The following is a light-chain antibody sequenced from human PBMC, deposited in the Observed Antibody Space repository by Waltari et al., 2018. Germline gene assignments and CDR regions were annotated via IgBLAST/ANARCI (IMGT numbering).Light chain of an antibody. Sequence: ALPQPAHVPGPPVRPITISRHGTSSDVGTSNYVSWYQQHPCKPPLLMISDVNNRPSGVSNRFSGSKSANTASLTISGLQAEDEADYYCSSFTRTNSWVFGGGTKVTVL. J-gene: IGLJ3*02. V-gene: IGLV2-14*03. CDR1: SSDVGTSNY. CDR3: SSFTRTNSWV. CDR2: DVN.